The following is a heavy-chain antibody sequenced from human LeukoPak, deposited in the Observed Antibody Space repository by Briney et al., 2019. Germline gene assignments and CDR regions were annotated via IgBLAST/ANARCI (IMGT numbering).Heavy chain of an antibody. J-gene: IGHJ6*03. CDR2: MNPNSGNT. CDR3: ARRGYSYGYDYYYYYMDV. V-gene: IGHV1-8*03. D-gene: IGHD5-18*01. Sequence: GASVKVSCKASGNTFTSYDINWVRQATGQGLEWMGWMNPNSGNTGYAQKFQGRVTITRNTSISTAYMELSSLRSEDTAVYYCARRGYSYGYDYYYYYMDVWGKGTTVTVSS. CDR1: GNTFTSYD.